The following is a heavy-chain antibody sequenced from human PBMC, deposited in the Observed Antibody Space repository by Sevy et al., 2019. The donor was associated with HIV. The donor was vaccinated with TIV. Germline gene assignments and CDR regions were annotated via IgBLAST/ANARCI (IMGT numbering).Heavy chain of an antibody. Sequence: GGSLRLSCAASGFSFTDYTMNWVRQSPGQGLEWVSYISGSSTTIYYADSVKGRFTISRDNAKKSLFLQMNDLRDEDTAGYYCNVGLGMAYYFDFWSQGTLVTVSS. V-gene: IGHV3-48*02. CDR2: ISGSSTTI. J-gene: IGHJ4*02. CDR3: NVGLGMAYYFDF. D-gene: IGHD7-27*01. CDR1: GFSFTDYT.